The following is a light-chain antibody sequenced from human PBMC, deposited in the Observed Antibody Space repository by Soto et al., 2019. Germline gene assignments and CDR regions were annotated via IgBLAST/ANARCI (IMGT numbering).Light chain of an antibody. CDR1: SSDVGGYNY. CDR2: EVS. Sequence: QSVLTQPPSASGSPGQSVTISCTGTSSDVGGYNYVSWYQQHPGKAPKLMIYEVSKRPSGVPDRFSGSKSGNTASLTISGLQAEDEADYYCSSYSTMGTYVFGAGTKVTVL. CDR3: SSYSTMGTYV. J-gene: IGLJ1*01. V-gene: IGLV2-8*01.